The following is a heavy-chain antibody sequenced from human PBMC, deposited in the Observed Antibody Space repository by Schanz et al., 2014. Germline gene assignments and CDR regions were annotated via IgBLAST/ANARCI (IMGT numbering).Heavy chain of an antibody. CDR3: AKDVYRGYYSVSSDS. D-gene: IGHD5-12*01. CDR2: VRFDGSER. J-gene: IGHJ5*01. Sequence: QVQLVESGGGVVQPGGSLRLSCAASGFTFSSYGMHWVRQAPGEGLEWVAFVRFDGSERYFADSVKGRFTISRDDSKSTLHLQMNSLRAEDTALYYCAKDVYRGYYSVSSDSWGQGTLVTVSS. V-gene: IGHV3-30*02. CDR1: GFTFSSYG.